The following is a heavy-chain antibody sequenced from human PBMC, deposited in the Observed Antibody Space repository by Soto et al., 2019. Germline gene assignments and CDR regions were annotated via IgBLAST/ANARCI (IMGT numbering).Heavy chain of an antibody. V-gene: IGHV1-69*02. CDR3: ARHASGSYDY. Sequence: QVQLVQSGAEVKKPGSSVRVSCKASGGTFSTYIISWVRQAPGQGLEWMGRISPMVGIAIYAQKFQGRIAITADKSTSIAYLEVTSLRNEDTAVYYCARHASGSYDYLGQGTLITVSS. J-gene: IGHJ4*02. D-gene: IGHD1-26*01. CDR1: GGTFSTYI. CDR2: ISPMVGIA.